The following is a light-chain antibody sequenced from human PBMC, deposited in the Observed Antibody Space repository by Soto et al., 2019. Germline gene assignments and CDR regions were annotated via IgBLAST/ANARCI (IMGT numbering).Light chain of an antibody. CDR3: QSHDSSNVV. CDR2: EDN. Sequence: NFMLTQPHSVSESPGKTVTISCTASSGSIASNYVQWYQQRPGSAPTTVIYEDNKSPSGVPDRFSGSIDRSSNSASLIISGLKTEDEADYYCQSHDSSNVVFGGGTKLTVL. V-gene: IGLV6-57*02. CDR1: SGSIASNY. J-gene: IGLJ2*01.